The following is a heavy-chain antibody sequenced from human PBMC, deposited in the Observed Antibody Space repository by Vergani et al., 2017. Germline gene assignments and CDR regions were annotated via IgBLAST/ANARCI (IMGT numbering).Heavy chain of an antibody. CDR2: IYWDDDK. CDR1: GFSLSTSGVG. D-gene: IGHD2-15*01. V-gene: IGHV2-5*02. CDR3: AHKLVAAKRVDYYFDD. J-gene: IGHJ4*02. Sequence: QITLKESGPTLVKPTQTLTLTCTFSGFSLSTSGVGVGWIRQPPGKALEWLALIYWDDDKRYSPSLKSRLTITKDTSKNQVVLTMTNMDPVDTATYYCAHKLVAAKRVDYYFDDWGQGTLGTVSA.